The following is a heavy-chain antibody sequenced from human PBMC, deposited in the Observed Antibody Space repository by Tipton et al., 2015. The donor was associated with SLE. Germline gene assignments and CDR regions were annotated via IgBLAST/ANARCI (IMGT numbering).Heavy chain of an antibody. D-gene: IGHD5-12*01. CDR1: GFTVSSNY. J-gene: IGHJ5*01. Sequence: SLRLSCAASGFTVSSNYMSWVRQAPGKGLEWVSYISSSSGTIHYADSVKGRFTVSRDNAKNSLYLQMNSLRAEDTALYYCVRDRGLSWFDSWGQGTLVTVSS. CDR2: ISSSSGTI. V-gene: IGHV3-48*04. CDR3: VRDRGLSWFDS.